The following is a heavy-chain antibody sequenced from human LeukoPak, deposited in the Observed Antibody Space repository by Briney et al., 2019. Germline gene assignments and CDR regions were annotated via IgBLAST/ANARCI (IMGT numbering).Heavy chain of an antibody. CDR3: ARDNGYSSGWYRGGYWFDP. CDR1: GDSMSDYF. D-gene: IGHD6-19*01. Sequence: SETLSLTCTVSGDSMSDYFWTWIRQPPGKGLEWIGYAADSGSTNYNPSLKSRVTISVDTSKNQFSLKLSSVTAADTAVYYCARDNGYSSGWYRGGYWFDPWGQGTLVTVSS. J-gene: IGHJ5*02. V-gene: IGHV4-59*12. CDR2: AADSGST.